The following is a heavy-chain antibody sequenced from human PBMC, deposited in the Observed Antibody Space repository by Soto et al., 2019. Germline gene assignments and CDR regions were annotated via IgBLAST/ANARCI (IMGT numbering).Heavy chain of an antibody. V-gene: IGHV3-15*07. CDR2: IKSKTDGGTT. CDR3: TTGRTATPHEIEWELLWYFDY. Sequence: GGSLRLSCAASGFTFSNAWMNWVRQAPGKGLEWVGRIKSKTDGGTTDDAAPVKGRFTISRDDSKNTLYLQMNSLKTEDTAVYYCTTGRTATPHEIEWELLWYFDYWGQGTLVTVSS. D-gene: IGHD1-26*01. J-gene: IGHJ4*02. CDR1: GFTFSNAW.